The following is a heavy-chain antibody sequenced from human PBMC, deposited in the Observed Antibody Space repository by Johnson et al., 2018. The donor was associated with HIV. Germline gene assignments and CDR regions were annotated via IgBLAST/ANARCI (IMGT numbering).Heavy chain of an antibody. Sequence: QVHLVESGGGVVQPGRSLRLSCAASGFTFSSYGMHWVRQAPGKGLEWVAVISYDGSNKYYADSVKGRFTISRDNSKNTLFLQMNSLRAEDTAVYYCARACRDGYTCDAFDIWGQGTMVTVSS. J-gene: IGHJ3*02. CDR1: GFTFSSYG. V-gene: IGHV3-30*03. CDR2: ISYDGSNK. CDR3: ARACRDGYTCDAFDI. D-gene: IGHD5-24*01.